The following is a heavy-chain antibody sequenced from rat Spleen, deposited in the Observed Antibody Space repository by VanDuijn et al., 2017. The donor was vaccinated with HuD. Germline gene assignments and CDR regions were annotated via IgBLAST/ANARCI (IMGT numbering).Heavy chain of an antibody. CDR1: GFIFSDHY. D-gene: IGHD4-6*01. V-gene: IGHV5-7*01. Sequence: EVQLVESGGGLVQPGRSLKLSCAASGFIFSDHYVAWVRQTPTEGLEWVATINYDGRSTFYRDSVRDRFTISRDIAKSTLYLQMINLRSEDTATYYCTRGTYFRHWGQGVMVTVSS. CDR3: TRGTYFRH. J-gene: IGHJ2*01. CDR2: INYDGRST.